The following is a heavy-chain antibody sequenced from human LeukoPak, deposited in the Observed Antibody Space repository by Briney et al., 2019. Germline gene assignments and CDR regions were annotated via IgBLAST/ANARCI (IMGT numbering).Heavy chain of an antibody. D-gene: IGHD5-18*01. CDR3: ARARGYSYSSPFDY. Sequence: GASVKVSYKASGGTLSTSAISWVRQAPGQGLEWMGGIIPMFGTPNYAQKFQGRVTVTTDASTNTAYMELSSLRSEDTAVYYCARARGYSYSSPFDYWGQGTLVTVSS. CDR2: IIPMFGTP. CDR1: GGTLSTSA. V-gene: IGHV1-69*05. J-gene: IGHJ4*02.